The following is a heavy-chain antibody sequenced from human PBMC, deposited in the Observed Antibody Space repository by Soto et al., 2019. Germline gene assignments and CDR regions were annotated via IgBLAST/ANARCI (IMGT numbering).Heavy chain of an antibody. Sequence: WTWIRQYPGKGLEWIGYIYYSGYAYYNPSLKSRLTMSVDTSKHQYSLNLTSVTAADTAVYFCARGSRLGGLDYWGQGILATVAS. J-gene: IGHJ4*02. CDR3: ARGSRLGGLDY. CDR2: IYYSGYA. V-gene: IGHV4-31*02. D-gene: IGHD3-10*01.